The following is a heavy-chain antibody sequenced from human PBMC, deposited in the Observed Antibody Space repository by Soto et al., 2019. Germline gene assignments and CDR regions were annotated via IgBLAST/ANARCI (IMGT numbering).Heavy chain of an antibody. V-gene: IGHV1-69*06. CDR1: GGTFSSYC. J-gene: IGHJ6*02. Sequence: ASVKVSCKVSGGTFSSYCFSWVRQAPGQGLEWMGGITPVFGTPDYAQKFQGRVTVTADRSTNTAYMELSRLTSEDTAEYYCAIDHPSLEVRSYGMDVWGQGTTVTVSS. CDR2: ITPVFGTP. CDR3: AIDHPSLEVRSYGMDV.